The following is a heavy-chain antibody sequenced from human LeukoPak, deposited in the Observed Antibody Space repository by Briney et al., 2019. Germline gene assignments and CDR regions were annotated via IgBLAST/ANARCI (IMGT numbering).Heavy chain of an antibody. CDR2: IKPDGSEK. D-gene: IGHD6-19*01. J-gene: IGHJ6*02. V-gene: IGHV3-7*04. CDR3: ARAAVAAPGDV. CDR1: GFTFSSYW. Sequence: PGGSLRLSCAASGFTFSSYWMAWVRQAPGKGLEWVANIKPDGSEKYYVDSLKSRFTISRDNAENSLYLQMKSLRDEDTAVYYCARAAVAAPGDVWGQGTTVTVSS.